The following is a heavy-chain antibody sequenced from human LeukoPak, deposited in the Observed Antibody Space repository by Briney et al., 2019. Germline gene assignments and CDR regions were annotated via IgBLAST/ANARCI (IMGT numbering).Heavy chain of an antibody. Sequence: PSETLSLTCTVSGGSISSSDYFWAWIRQPPGEGLEWIGNIHYSGRTHYNPSLKSRVTISLDTSESQFSLKLNFVTAADTAVYYCARHGVNQNYDYWGRGTLVAVSS. V-gene: IGHV4-39*01. CDR2: IHYSGRT. D-gene: IGHD2-21*01. CDR1: GGSISSSDYF. CDR3: ARHGVNQNYDY. J-gene: IGHJ4*02.